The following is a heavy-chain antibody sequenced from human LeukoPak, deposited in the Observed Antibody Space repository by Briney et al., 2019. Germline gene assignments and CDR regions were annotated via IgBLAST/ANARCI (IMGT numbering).Heavy chain of an antibody. CDR1: GGSISSSSYC. V-gene: IGHV4-39*07. J-gene: IGHJ4*02. D-gene: IGHD3-10*01. Sequence: SETLSLTCTVSGGSISSSSYCWGWIRQPPGKGLEWIGSIYYSGSTYYNPSLKSRVTISVDTSKNQFSLKLSSVTAADTAVYYCARGPYYGSGSYYYFDYWGQGTLVTVSS. CDR2: IYYSGST. CDR3: ARGPYYGSGSYYYFDY.